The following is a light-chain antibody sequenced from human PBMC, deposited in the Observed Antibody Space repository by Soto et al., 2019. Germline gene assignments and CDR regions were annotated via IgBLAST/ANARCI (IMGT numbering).Light chain of an antibody. Sequence: QSALTQPASVSGSPGQSVTISCTGTSSDVGAYNFVSWYQQHPGKATKLMIYEVSDRPSGVSNRFSGSKSGNTASLTISGLQAEDEADYYCSSYTSTKVLFGGGTKLTVL. CDR3: SSYTSTKVL. V-gene: IGLV2-14*01. J-gene: IGLJ2*01. CDR2: EVS. CDR1: SSDVGAYNF.